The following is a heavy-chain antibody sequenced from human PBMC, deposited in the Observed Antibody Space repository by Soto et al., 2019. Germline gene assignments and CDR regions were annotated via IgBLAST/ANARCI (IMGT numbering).Heavy chain of an antibody. Sequence: QVQLVESGGGVVQPGRSLRLSCVASGFTFSSYGMHWVRQAPGKGLEWVAIISYDGSNTYYADSVKGRFTISRDNSKNTLYLPMNSLRAADTSVYYCSKEGGLSGSYYISSSYYFDYWGQGTLVTVSS. CDR1: GFTFSSYG. V-gene: IGHV3-30*18. CDR2: ISYDGSNT. J-gene: IGHJ4*02. CDR3: SKEGGLSGSYYISSSYYFDY. D-gene: IGHD1-26*01.